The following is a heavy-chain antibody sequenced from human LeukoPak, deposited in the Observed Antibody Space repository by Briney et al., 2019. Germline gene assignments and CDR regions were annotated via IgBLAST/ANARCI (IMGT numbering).Heavy chain of an antibody. V-gene: IGHV3-53*01. Sequence: GGSLRLSCAASGITVSSDDMTWVRQAPGKGLEWVSLIYNNGNTYYADSVRGRFTISRDNSKNTLYPQMNSLRAEDTAMYYCTRGIGRSWSLDNWGQGTLVTVSS. CDR3: TRGIGRSWSLDN. D-gene: IGHD3-10*01. J-gene: IGHJ4*02. CDR1: GITVSSDD. CDR2: IYNNGNT.